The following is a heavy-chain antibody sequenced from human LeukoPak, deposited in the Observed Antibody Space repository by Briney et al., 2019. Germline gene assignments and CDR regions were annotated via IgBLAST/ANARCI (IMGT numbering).Heavy chain of an antibody. V-gene: IGHV3-7*01. CDR1: GFTFSSYW. J-gene: IGHJ4*02. Sequence: EGSLRLSCAASGFTFSSYWMSWVRQAPGKGLEWVANIKQDGSEKYYVDSVKGRFTISRDNAENSLYLQMNCLRAEDTAVYYCAREGSYGDWGQGFDYWGQGTLVTVSS. CDR2: IKQDGSEK. CDR3: AREGSYGDWGQGFDY. D-gene: IGHD4-17*01.